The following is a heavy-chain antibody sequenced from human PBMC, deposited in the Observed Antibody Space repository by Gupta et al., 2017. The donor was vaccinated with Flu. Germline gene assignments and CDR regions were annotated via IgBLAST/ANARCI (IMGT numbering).Heavy chain of an antibody. Sequence: QLVESGGGLVPPGGSLRLSCEGSGFTFSRYRMHWVRQDPGRGLVWIASGDDDETTTNYADSVKGRFTSSRDNAKTTLSLEMDSLRVEDTAVYYCVGDWNGLSPWGQGARVTVSS. CDR2: GDDDETTT. V-gene: IGHV3-74*01. D-gene: IGHD1-1*01. CDR3: VGDWNGLSP. CDR1: GFTFSRYR. J-gene: IGHJ5*02.